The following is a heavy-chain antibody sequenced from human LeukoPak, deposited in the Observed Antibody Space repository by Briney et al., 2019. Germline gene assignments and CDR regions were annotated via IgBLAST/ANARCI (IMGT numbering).Heavy chain of an antibody. D-gene: IGHD2-2*01. CDR2: IYPANSDT. CDR1: GYIFTSYW. V-gene: IGHV5-51*01. J-gene: IGHJ1*01. Sequence: GESLKISCKASGYIFTSYWIGWVRQMPGKGLEWMAIIYPANSDTRHSPSFQGQVTISADKSISTAYLQWSSLKASDTAMYYCARPACSSTSCYLYFQYWGQGTLVTVSS. CDR3: ARPACSSTSCYLYFQY.